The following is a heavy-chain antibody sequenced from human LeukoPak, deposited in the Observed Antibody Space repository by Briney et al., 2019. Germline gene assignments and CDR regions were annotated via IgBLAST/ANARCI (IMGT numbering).Heavy chain of an antibody. CDR1: GFTFGDYA. CDR3: TRDLGIAARPRPPDY. Sequence: GRSLRLSCTASGFTFGDYAMSWVRQAPGKGLEWVGFIRSKAYGGTTEYAASVKGRFTISRDDSKSIAYLQMNSLKNEDTAVYYCTRDLGIAARPRPPDYWGQGTLVTVSS. V-gene: IGHV3-49*04. D-gene: IGHD6-6*01. CDR2: IRSKAYGGTT. J-gene: IGHJ4*02.